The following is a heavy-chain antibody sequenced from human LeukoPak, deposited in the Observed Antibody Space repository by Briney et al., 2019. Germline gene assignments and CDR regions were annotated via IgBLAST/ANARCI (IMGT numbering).Heavy chain of an antibody. Sequence: GGSLRLSCAASGFTVSSHYMSWVRQAPGKGLEWVSVIYSGGSTYYADSVKGRFTISRDNSKNTVYLQMNSLRGEDTAVYYCARDVGASLDYWGQGTLVTVSS. CDR2: IYSGGST. D-gene: IGHD1-26*01. J-gene: IGHJ4*02. CDR1: GFTVSSHY. V-gene: IGHV3-53*01. CDR3: ARDVGASLDY.